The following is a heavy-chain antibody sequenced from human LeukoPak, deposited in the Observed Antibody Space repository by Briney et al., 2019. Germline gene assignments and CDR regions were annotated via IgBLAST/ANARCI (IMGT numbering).Heavy chain of an antibody. CDR1: GFTFGDYA. Sequence: GGSLRLSCTASGFTFGDYAMSWFRQAPGKGLEWVGFIRSKAYGGTTEYAASVKGRFTISRDDSKSIAYLQMNSLKTEDTAVYYCTRERGYSRAGFGESYLAGYWGQGTLVTVSS. CDR2: IRSKAYGGTT. D-gene: IGHD3-10*01. V-gene: IGHV3-49*03. CDR3: TRERGYSRAGFGESYLAGY. J-gene: IGHJ4*02.